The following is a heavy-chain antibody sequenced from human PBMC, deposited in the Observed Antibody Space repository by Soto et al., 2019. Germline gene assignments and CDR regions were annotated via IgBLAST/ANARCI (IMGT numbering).Heavy chain of an antibody. Sequence: VPLVESGGGLIQPGGSLRLSCAASGFTVSSNYMSWVRQAPGKGLEWVSVIYSGGSTYYADSVKGRFTISRDNSKNTLYLQMNSLRAEDTAVYYCARDDSRNWFDPWGQGTLVTVSS. J-gene: IGHJ5*02. V-gene: IGHV3-53*01. CDR3: ARDDSRNWFDP. CDR2: IYSGGST. CDR1: GFTVSSNY. D-gene: IGHD2-21*01.